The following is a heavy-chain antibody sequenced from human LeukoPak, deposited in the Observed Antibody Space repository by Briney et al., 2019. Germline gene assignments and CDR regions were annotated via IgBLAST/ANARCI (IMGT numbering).Heavy chain of an antibody. Sequence: GESLKISCKGSGYNFTIYWIGWVRQMPGEGLEWMGIIYPGDSDRRYSPSFQGQVTISADKSIGTAYLQWSSLKASDTAMYYCARPSGSYWGFDYWGQGTLVTVSS. V-gene: IGHV5-51*01. CDR1: GYNFTIYW. CDR3: ARPSGSYWGFDY. J-gene: IGHJ4*02. CDR2: IYPGDSDR. D-gene: IGHD1-26*01.